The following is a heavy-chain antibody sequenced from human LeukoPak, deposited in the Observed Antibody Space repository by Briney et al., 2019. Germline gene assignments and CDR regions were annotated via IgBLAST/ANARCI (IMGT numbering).Heavy chain of an antibody. J-gene: IGHJ4*02. CDR3: AREVYSSIWRHFDY. CDR2: IDSDGSST. V-gene: IGHV3-74*01. Sequence: ESLRLSCVASGFSRSSDWMHWVRQAPGKRLVWVSRIDSDGSSTVYADSVKGRFTVSRDNAKSTLYLQMNSLRAEDTAVYYCAREVYSSIWRHFDYWGPGSLVTVSS. CDR1: GFSRSSDW. D-gene: IGHD6-13*01.